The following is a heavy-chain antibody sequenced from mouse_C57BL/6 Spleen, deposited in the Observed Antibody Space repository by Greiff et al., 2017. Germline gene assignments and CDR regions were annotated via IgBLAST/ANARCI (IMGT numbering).Heavy chain of an antibody. CDR3: ARAGFITTRYQYFDV. Sequence: QVQLQQSGAELVRPGTSVKVSRKASGYAFTHYLIEWVKQRPGQGLEWIGVINPGSGGTNYNEKFKGKATLTADKSSSTAYMQLSSLTSEDAAFYFCARAGFITTRYQYFDVWGTGNTVTVSS. J-gene: IGHJ1*03. D-gene: IGHD1-1*01. CDR2: INPGSGGT. CDR1: GYAFTHYL. V-gene: IGHV1-54*01.